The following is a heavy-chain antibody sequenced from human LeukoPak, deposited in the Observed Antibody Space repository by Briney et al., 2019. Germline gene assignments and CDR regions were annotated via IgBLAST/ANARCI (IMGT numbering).Heavy chain of an antibody. Sequence: ASVKVSCKASGYTFTGYYMHWVRQAPGQGLEWMGWINPNSGGTNYAQKFQGRVTMTRDTSISTAYMELSRLRSDDTAVYYCASTPPWIQLYWFDHWGQGTLVTVSS. CDR2: INPNSGGT. CDR3: ASTPPWIQLYWFDH. J-gene: IGHJ5*02. CDR1: GYTFTGYY. D-gene: IGHD5-18*01. V-gene: IGHV1-2*02.